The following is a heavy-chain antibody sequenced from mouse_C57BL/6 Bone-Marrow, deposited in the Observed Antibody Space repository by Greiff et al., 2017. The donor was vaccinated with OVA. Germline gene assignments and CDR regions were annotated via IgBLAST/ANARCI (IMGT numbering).Heavy chain of an antibody. CDR2: INPNNGVT. CDR1: GYTFTDYN. Sequence: VQLQQPGPELVKPGASVKIPCKASGYTFTDYNMDWVKQSHGKSLEWIGDINPNNGVTIYNQKFKGKATLTVDKSSSTAYMELRSLTSEDTAVYYCARRLRWYFDFWGTGTTVTVSS. V-gene: IGHV1-18*01. J-gene: IGHJ1*03. CDR3: ARRLRWYFDF. D-gene: IGHD1-1*01.